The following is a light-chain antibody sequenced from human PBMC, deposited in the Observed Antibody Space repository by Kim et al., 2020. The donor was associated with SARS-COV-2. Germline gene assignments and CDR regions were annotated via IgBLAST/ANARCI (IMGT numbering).Light chain of an antibody. J-gene: IGLJ3*02. V-gene: IGLV3-1*01. CDR2: RDN. Sequence: SYELTQPPSVSVSPGQTASITCSGNKLGNTYVSWYQERPGQSPVLVISRDNKRPSGIPERISGSNSGNTATLIISGAQAMDEGDYYCQAWDSSIVLFGGGTQLTVL. CDR3: QAWDSSIVL. CDR1: KLGNTY.